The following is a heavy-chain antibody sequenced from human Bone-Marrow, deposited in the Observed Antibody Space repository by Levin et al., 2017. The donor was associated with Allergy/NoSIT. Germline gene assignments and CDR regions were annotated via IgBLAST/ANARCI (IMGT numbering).Heavy chain of an antibody. V-gene: IGHV3-23*01. J-gene: IGHJ3*02. CDR1: GFIFSNYG. D-gene: IGHD6-13*01. CDR2: VFPGGGTT. CDR3: AKGGGSSLDDAFDI. Sequence: GGSLRLSCGASGFIFSNYGMSWVRQAPGKGLQWVSIVFPGGGTTYYADSVKGRFTISRDNSKNTLYLQLNSLRAEDTAIYYCAKGGGSSLDDAFDIWGQGTMVTVSS.